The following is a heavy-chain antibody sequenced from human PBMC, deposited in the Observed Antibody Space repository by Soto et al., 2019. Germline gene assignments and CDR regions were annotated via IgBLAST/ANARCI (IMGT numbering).Heavy chain of an antibody. CDR1: GFTFSSYA. CDR2: ISGSGGST. V-gene: IGHV3-23*01. CDR3: GGSTAAIATFSYYSMDA. J-gene: IGHJ6*03. Sequence: GGSLRLSCAASGFTFSSYAMSGVRQAPGKGLEWVSAISGSGGSTYYADSVRGRFTISRDNSKNTLYLQMNSLRAEDTAVYYCGGSTAAIATFSYYSMDACGKATPVTVSS. D-gene: IGHD2-2*01.